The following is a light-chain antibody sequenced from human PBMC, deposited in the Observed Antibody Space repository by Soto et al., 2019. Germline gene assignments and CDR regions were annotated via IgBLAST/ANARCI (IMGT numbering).Light chain of an antibody. J-gene: IGLJ1*01. V-gene: IGLV2-18*02. Sequence: QAARNQPPSGSGVAGEGGTIFCTGSRSDVGSYNRVSWYQQTPGTAPKLIIFEVSNRPSGVPDRFSASKSGNTASLTISGLQAEDEAEYYCTSWASSNTFYVFGTGTKVTVL. CDR2: EVS. CDR3: TSWASSNTFYV. CDR1: RSDVGSYNR.